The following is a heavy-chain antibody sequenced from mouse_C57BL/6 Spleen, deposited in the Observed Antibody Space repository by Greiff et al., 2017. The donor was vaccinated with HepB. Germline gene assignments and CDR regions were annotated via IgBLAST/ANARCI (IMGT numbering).Heavy chain of an antibody. CDR3: ARVYGGSYRYFDV. Sequence: QVQLQQPGAELVMPGASVKLSCKASGYTFTSYWMHWVKQRPGQGLEWIGEIDPSDSYTNYNQKFKGKSTLTVDKSSSTAYMQLSSLTSEDSAVYYCARVYGGSYRYFDVWGTGTTVTVSS. CDR2: IDPSDSYT. CDR1: GYTFTSYW. J-gene: IGHJ1*03. D-gene: IGHD1-1*01. V-gene: IGHV1-69*01.